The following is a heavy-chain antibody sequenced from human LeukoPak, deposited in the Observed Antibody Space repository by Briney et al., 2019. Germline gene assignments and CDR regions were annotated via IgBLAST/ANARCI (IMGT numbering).Heavy chain of an antibody. CDR3: TRGRGAALSSLFDF. D-gene: IGHD4/OR15-4a*01. CDR2: IYWNDNK. CDR1: GFARRTREGG. Sequence: KASGPTLFKPPQTLTLTSTFSGFARRTREGGVGWIRQPPGKALEWLALIYWNDNKRYTPSLKSSLTITKDTSRNQVVLTMTNMVPVDTGTYYCTRGRGAALSSLFDFWGQGTLVTVSS. V-gene: IGHV2-5*04. J-gene: IGHJ4*02.